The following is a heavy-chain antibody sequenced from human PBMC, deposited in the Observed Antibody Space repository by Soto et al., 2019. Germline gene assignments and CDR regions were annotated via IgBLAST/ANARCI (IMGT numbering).Heavy chain of an antibody. V-gene: IGHV3-30-3*01. CDR1: GFTFSSYS. D-gene: IGHD6-19*01. CDR3: ARGAGITVASTSFDY. J-gene: IGHJ4*02. Sequence: QVQLVESGGGVVQPGGSVRLSCAASGFTFSSYSIHWVRQAPGKGLEWVAVISFDRSYEYYADSVKGRFTISRDNSKTPLYLQMNSLSAEDTAVYYCARGAGITVASTSFDYWGQGTLVTVSS. CDR2: ISFDRSYE.